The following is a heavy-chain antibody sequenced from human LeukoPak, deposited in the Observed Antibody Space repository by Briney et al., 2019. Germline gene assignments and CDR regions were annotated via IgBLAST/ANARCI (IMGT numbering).Heavy chain of an antibody. Sequence: GGSLRLSCAASGFTFNDYWMHWVRQAPGQGLVWVSRINTDGSRIYYADSVKGRFTISRDNAKNTVYLEMNSLRAEDAAVYYCATSLYSSSCHVVCYYYYGMDVWGQGTTVTVSS. J-gene: IGHJ6*02. CDR3: ATSLYSSSCHVVCYYYYGMDV. D-gene: IGHD6-13*01. CDR2: INTDGSRI. CDR1: GFTFNDYW. V-gene: IGHV3-74*01.